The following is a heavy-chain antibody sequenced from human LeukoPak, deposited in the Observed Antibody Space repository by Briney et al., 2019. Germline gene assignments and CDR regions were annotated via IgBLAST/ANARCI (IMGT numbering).Heavy chain of an antibody. CDR2: ISSSSSYI. CDR3: ARIAAAETGGDAFDI. CDR1: GFTFSSYS. D-gene: IGHD6-13*01. V-gene: IGHV3-21*01. J-gene: IGHJ3*02. Sequence: PGGSLRLSCAASGFTFSSYSMNWVRQAPGKGLEWVSSISSSSSYIYYADSVKGRFTISRDNAKNSLYLQMNSLRAEDTAVYYCARIAAAETGGDAFDIWGQGTMVTVSS.